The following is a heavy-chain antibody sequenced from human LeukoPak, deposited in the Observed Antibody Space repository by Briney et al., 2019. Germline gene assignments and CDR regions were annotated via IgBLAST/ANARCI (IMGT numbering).Heavy chain of an antibody. V-gene: IGHV4-61*02. Sequence: SQTLSLTCTVSGSSISSGSYYWSWIRQPAGKGLEWIGRIYTSGSTNYNPSLKSRVTISVDTSKNQFSLKLSSVTAADTAVYYCARVTLLGKRAFDIWGQGTMVTVS. CDR1: GSSISSGSYY. CDR2: IYTSGST. D-gene: IGHD1-14*01. J-gene: IGHJ3*02. CDR3: ARVTLLGKRAFDI.